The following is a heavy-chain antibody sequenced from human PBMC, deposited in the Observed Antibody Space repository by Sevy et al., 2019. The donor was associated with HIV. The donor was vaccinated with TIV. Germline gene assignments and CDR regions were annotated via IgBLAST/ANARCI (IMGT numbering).Heavy chain of an antibody. D-gene: IGHD3-3*01. V-gene: IGHV3-48*02. J-gene: IGHJ6*02. CDR3: ARGREWSYYDFWSGYYRNYYYYGMDV. CDR2: ISSSSSTI. Sequence: EGSLRLSCAASGFTFSSYSMNWVRQAPGKGLEWVSYISSSSSTIYYADSVKGRFTISRDNAKNSLYLQMNSLRDEDTAVYYCARGREWSYYDFWSGYYRNYYYYGMDVWGQGTTVTVSS. CDR1: GFTFSSYS.